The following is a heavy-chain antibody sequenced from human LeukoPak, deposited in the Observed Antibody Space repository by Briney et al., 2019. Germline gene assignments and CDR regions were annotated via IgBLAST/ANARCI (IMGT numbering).Heavy chain of an antibody. V-gene: IGHV4-4*02. Sequence: SGTLSLTCAVSGGSISSSNWWSWVRQPPGKGLEWIGEIYHSGSTNYNPSLKSRVTIPVDKSKNQFSLKLSSVTAADTAVYYCARDVRSQGAVAGFDYWGQGTLVTVSS. D-gene: IGHD6-19*01. CDR2: IYHSGST. CDR3: ARDVRSQGAVAGFDY. J-gene: IGHJ4*02. CDR1: GGSISSSNW.